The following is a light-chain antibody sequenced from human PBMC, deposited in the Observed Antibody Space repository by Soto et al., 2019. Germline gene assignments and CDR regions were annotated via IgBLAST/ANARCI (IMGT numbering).Light chain of an antibody. J-gene: IGLJ3*02. CDR2: DNI. V-gene: IGLV1-40*01. CDR3: QSYDSSLSGCV. CDR1: SSNIGAGYD. Sequence: QSVLTQPPSVSGAPGQRVTISCTGSSSNIGAGYDVHWYQQLPGTAPKLLISDNINRPSGVPDRFSGSKSGTSASLAITGLQAEDEADYYCQSYDSSLSGCVFGGGTKLTVL.